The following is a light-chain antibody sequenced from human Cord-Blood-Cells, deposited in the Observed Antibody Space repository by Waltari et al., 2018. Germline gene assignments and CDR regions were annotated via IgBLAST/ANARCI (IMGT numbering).Light chain of an antibody. J-gene: IGLJ1*01. Sequence: QSALTHPASVSGSPGQSIPISCPGTSSNVGGYNYVSWYQQHPGKAPKLMIYDVSNRPSGVSNRFSGSKSGNTASLTISGLQAEDEADYYCSSYTSSSTLVFGTGTKVTVL. CDR3: SSYTSSSTLV. V-gene: IGLV2-14*03. CDR2: DVS. CDR1: SSNVGGYNY.